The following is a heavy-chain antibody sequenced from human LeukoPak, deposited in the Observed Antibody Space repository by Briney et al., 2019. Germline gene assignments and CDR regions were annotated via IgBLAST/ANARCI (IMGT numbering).Heavy chain of an antibody. D-gene: IGHD3-3*01. Sequence: SQTLSLTCTVSGGSISSGSYYWSWIRQPAGKGLEWIGRIYTSGSTNYNPSLKSRVTISVDTSKNQFSLKLSSVTAADTAVYYCARDANDFWSGYSDYWGQGTLVTVS. CDR3: ARDANDFWSGYSDY. CDR2: IYTSGST. J-gene: IGHJ4*02. CDR1: GGSISSGSYY. V-gene: IGHV4-61*02.